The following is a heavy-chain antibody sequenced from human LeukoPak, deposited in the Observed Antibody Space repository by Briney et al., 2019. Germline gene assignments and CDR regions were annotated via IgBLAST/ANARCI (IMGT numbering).Heavy chain of an antibody. CDR1: GFTFSTYW. Sequence: GGSLRLSCAASGFTFSTYWMSWVRQAPGKGLGWVANIKKDGSEKYYVDSVKGRFTISRDNAKNSLYLQVNSLRAEDTAVYYCAREGYGSGSRGYYYYMDVWGKGTTVTVSS. CDR3: AREGYGSGSRGYYYYMDV. J-gene: IGHJ6*03. V-gene: IGHV3-7*01. CDR2: IKKDGSEK. D-gene: IGHD3-10*01.